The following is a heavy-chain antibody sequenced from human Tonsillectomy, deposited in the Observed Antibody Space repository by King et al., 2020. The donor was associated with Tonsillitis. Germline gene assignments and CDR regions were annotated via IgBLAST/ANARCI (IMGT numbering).Heavy chain of an antibody. Sequence: VQLVESGGGLVQPGGSRRLSCAASGFTFSNYAMNWVRQAPGKGLEWVSVISGSGGSTYYADSVKGRFTVSRDNSKNTLSLQMNSLRAEDTAIYYCAKELTVTGVSNYFDPWGQGTLVTVSS. CDR2: ISGSGGST. D-gene: IGHD4-17*01. V-gene: IGHV3-23*04. CDR3: AKELTVTGVSNYFDP. CDR1: GFTFSNYA. J-gene: IGHJ5*02.